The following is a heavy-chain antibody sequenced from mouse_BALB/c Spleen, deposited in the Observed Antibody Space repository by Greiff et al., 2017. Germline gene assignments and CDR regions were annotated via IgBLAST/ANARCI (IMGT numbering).Heavy chain of an antibody. J-gene: IGHJ3*01. D-gene: IGHD4-1*01. V-gene: IGHV14-3*02. Sequence: EVKLQESGAELVKPGASVKLSCTASGFNIKDTYMHWVKQRPEQGLEWIGRIDPANGNTKYDPKFQGKATITADTSSNTAYLQLSSLTSEDTAVYYCAPLWDPFAYWGQGTLVTVSA. CDR3: APLWDPFAY. CDR1: GFNIKDTY. CDR2: IDPANGNT.